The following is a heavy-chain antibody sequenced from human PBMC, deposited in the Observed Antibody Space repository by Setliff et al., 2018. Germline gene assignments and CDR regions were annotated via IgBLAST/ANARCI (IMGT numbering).Heavy chain of an antibody. D-gene: IGHD2-15*01. CDR2: INHSGST. CDR1: GGSFSGYY. Sequence: PSETLSLTCAVYGGSFSGYYWSWIRQPPGKGLEWIGEINHSGSTNYNQPLKSRVTLSVDTSKNQFSLQLTSVTAADTAIYYCARGGGSVLPNYYYFNYMDVWGKGTTVTVSS. J-gene: IGHJ6*03. V-gene: IGHV4-34*01. CDR3: ARGGGSVLPNYYYFNYMDV.